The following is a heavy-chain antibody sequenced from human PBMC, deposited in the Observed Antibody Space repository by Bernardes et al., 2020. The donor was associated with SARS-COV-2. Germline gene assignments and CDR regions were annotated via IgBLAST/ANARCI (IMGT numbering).Heavy chain of an antibody. Sequence: GGSLRLSCAASGFTFSSYAMSWVRQAPGKGLEWVSLISGSGAGTSYADSVKGQFTISRDNSKNTLYLQMNTLSAEDTAVYYCAKDPRTKAVAVAGTTYFDYWGLGTLVTVSS. CDR1: GFTFSSYA. V-gene: IGHV3-23*01. CDR3: AKDPRTKAVAVAGTTYFDY. CDR2: ISGSGAGT. J-gene: IGHJ4*02. D-gene: IGHD6-13*01.